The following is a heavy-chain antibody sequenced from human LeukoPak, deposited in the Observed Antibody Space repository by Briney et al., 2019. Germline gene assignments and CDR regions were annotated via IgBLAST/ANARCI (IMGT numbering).Heavy chain of an antibody. Sequence: PSQTLSLTCTVSGGSINSGAYYWTWIRQHPGKGLEYIGYIYYSGTTYYNPSLKSRVTISVDMSKNQFSLKLTSVTAADTAVYYCAREANDILTGQYYYFDFWGQGVLVTVSS. CDR2: IYYSGTT. D-gene: IGHD3-9*01. J-gene: IGHJ4*02. CDR3: AREANDILTGQYYYFDF. CDR1: GGSINSGAYY. V-gene: IGHV4-31*03.